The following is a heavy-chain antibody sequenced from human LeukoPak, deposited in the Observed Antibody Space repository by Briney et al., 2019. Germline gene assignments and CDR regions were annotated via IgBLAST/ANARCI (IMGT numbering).Heavy chain of an antibody. Sequence: GASVKVSCKASGYTFTSYYMHWVRQAPGQGLEWMGGIIPIFGTANYAQKFQGRVTITADESTSTAYMELSSLRSEDTAVYYCARLYDYVWGSYRHFDYWGQGTLVTVSS. J-gene: IGHJ4*02. V-gene: IGHV1-69*13. CDR2: IIPIFGTA. CDR1: GYTFTSYY. D-gene: IGHD3-16*02. CDR3: ARLYDYVWGSYRHFDY.